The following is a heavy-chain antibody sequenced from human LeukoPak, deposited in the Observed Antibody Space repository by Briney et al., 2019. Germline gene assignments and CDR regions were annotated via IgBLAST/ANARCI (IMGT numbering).Heavy chain of an antibody. Sequence: GASVKVSCKASGYTFTGYYMHWVRQAPGQGLEWMGWINPNSGNTGYAQKFQGRVTMTRNTSISTAYMDLSSLRSEDTAVYYCARVKRDSSGYYYPDYWGQGTLVTVSS. CDR2: INPNSGNT. J-gene: IGHJ4*02. CDR1: GYTFTGYY. D-gene: IGHD3-22*01. CDR3: ARVKRDSSGYYYPDY. V-gene: IGHV1-8*02.